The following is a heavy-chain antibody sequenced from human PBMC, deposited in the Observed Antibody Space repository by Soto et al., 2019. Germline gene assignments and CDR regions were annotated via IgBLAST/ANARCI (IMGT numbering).Heavy chain of an antibody. J-gene: IGHJ4*02. V-gene: IGHV4-34*01. CDR2: SNHSGST. D-gene: IGHD4-17*01. CDR3: ASQRPTVTTFDY. Sequence: QVQLRQWGAGLVKPSETLSLTCAVYGGSFNGYYWNWIRQPPGKGLEWIGESNHSGSTNYNPSLKSRVSISVDTSKNQFSLRLSSVTAADTAVYYCASQRPTVTTFDYWGQGTLVTVSS. CDR1: GGSFNGYY.